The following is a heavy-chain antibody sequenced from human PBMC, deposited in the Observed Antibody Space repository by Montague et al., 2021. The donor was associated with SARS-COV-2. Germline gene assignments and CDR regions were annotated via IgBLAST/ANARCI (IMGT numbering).Heavy chain of an antibody. Sequence: PALVKPTQTLTLTCTFSGFSLSTSGMCVSWIRQPSGKALEWLARIDWDDDKYYSTSLKTRLTISKDTSKNQVVLTMTNMDPVDTATYYCARETGTTVSLDYWGQGTLVTVSS. J-gene: IGHJ4*02. D-gene: IGHD1-7*01. CDR3: ARETGTTVSLDY. V-gene: IGHV2-70*11. CDR2: IDWDDDK. CDR1: GFSLSTSGMC.